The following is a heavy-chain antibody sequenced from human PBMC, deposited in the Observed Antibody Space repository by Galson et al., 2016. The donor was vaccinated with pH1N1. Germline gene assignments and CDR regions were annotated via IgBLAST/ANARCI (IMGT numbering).Heavy chain of an antibody. CDR3: AKVTGFTTVRGGDSYYYGLDT. V-gene: IGHV4-4*02. CDR2: IYHDEST. J-gene: IGHJ6*02. CDR1: GGSIKSSNL. Sequence: ETLSLTCAVSGGSIKSSNLWSWVRQPPGKGLEWIGEIYHDESTKYNPSLKSRVTISVDKSTNQFSLKLTSVTAADTAVYYCAKVTGFTTVRGGDSYYYGLDTWGQGTTVTVSS. D-gene: IGHD3-10*01.